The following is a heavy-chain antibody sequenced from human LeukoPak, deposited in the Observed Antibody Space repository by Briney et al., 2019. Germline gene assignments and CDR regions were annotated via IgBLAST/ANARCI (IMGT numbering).Heavy chain of an antibody. CDR2: IDPTDSYT. CDR1: GNSFTTYW. CDR3: ARQAGDYYYGMDV. V-gene: IGHV5-10-1*01. D-gene: IGHD6-25*01. Sequence: GESLKISCKGSGNSFTTYWISWVRQMPGKGLEWMGRIDPTDSYTNYSPSFQGHVTMSADRSISTAYLQWSSLKASDTALYYCARQAGDYYYGMDVWGQGTTVTVSS. J-gene: IGHJ6*02.